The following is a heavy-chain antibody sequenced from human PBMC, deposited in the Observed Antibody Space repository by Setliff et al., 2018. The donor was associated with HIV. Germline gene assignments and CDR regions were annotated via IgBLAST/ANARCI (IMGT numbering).Heavy chain of an antibody. V-gene: IGHV1-18*01. Sequence: ASVKVSCKASGYTFTTYAISWVRQAPGQGLEWMGWISTHDDDTDYAQKFQGRVTMTRDTSTSTVYMELRSLRSDDTAVYYCARDRQDYSAGSYIYYFDYWGQGTLVTVSS. D-gene: IGHD3-10*01. J-gene: IGHJ4*02. CDR3: ARDRQDYSAGSYIYYFDY. CDR1: GYTFTTYA. CDR2: ISTHDDDT.